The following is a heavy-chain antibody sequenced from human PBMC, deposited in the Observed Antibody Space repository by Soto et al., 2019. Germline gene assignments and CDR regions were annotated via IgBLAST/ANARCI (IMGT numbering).Heavy chain of an antibody. J-gene: IGHJ4*02. V-gene: IGHV1-8*01. CDR3: ARIYDFWSGVPGY. D-gene: IGHD3-3*01. CDR1: GYTSTSYD. Sequence: ASVKVSCKASGYTSTSYDINWVRQATGQGLEWMGWMNPNSGNTGYAQKFQGRVTMTRNTSISTAYMELSSLRSEDTAVYYCARIYDFWSGVPGYWGQGTLVTVSS. CDR2: MNPNSGNT.